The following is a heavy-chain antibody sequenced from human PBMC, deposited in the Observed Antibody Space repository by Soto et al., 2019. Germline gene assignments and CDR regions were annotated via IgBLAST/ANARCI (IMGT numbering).Heavy chain of an antibody. V-gene: IGHV3-7*03. CDR2: IKQDGSEK. CDR1: GFTFSRYW. Sequence: GGSLSLSCAASGFTFSRYWMSWVRQAPGKGLEWVANIKQDGSEKYYVDSVKGRFTISRDNEKNSLYLQMNSLRAEDTAVYYCARDRSGNSDYWGQGNLVTVSS. J-gene: IGHJ4*02. CDR3: ARDRSGNSDY. D-gene: IGHD6-19*01.